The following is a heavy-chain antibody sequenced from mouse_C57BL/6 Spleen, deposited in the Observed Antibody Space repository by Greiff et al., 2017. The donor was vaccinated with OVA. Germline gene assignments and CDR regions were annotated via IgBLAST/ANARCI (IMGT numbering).Heavy chain of an antibody. CDR2: IYPRSGNT. CDR1: GYTFPSYG. CDR3: ARGFYYYGSSYEAWFAY. Sequence: QVQLQQSGAELARPGASVKLSCKASGYTFPSYGISWVKQRTGQGLEWIGEIYPRSGNTYYNEKFKGKATLTADKSSSTAYMELRSLTSEDSAGYFCARGFYYYGSSYEAWFAYWGQGTLVTVSA. V-gene: IGHV1-81*01. D-gene: IGHD1-1*01. J-gene: IGHJ3*01.